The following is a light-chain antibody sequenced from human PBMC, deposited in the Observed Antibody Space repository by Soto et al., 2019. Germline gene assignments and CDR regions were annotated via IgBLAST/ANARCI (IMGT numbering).Light chain of an antibody. CDR2: GTS. J-gene: IGKJ4*01. Sequence: EIVMTQSPATLSVSPGERATLFCRASQSISSNLAWYQQKAGQAPRLLIYGTSTRATGIPARFSGSGSGTEFTLTISSLQSEDFAVYYCQQYNNWPPLTFGGGPKVEIK. CDR1: QSISSN. V-gene: IGKV3-15*01. CDR3: QQYNNWPPLT.